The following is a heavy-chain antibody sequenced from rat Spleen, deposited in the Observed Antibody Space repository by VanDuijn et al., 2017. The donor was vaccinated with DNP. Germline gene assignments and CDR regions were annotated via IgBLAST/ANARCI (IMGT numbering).Heavy chain of an antibody. J-gene: IGHJ4*01. Sequence: QVQLKESGPGLVQPSQTLSLTCTVSGFSLTNYHVHWVRQPPGKGLEWMGRIQSGGNTDYNSALKSRLTIIKDTSKSQVFLKMNSLQIEDTATYFCSREGQPYYSMDAWGQGTSVTVSS. D-gene: IGHD1-1*01. CDR2: IQSGGNT. V-gene: IGHV2-19*01. CDR1: GFSLTNYH. CDR3: SREGQPYYSMDA.